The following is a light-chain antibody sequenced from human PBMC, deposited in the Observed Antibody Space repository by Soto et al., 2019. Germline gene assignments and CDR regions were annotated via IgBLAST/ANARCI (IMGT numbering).Light chain of an antibody. CDR3: QQYNSYPYT. CDR1: QTITSW. J-gene: IGKJ2*01. V-gene: IGKV1-5*01. CDR2: DAS. Sequence: DIQMTQSPSTLSASVGDRVTITCRASQTITSWLAWYQQKPGKDPNLLISDASALQSGVPSRFSGSGSGTEFTLTISSLQPDDFATYYCQQYNSYPYTFGQGTKLEIK.